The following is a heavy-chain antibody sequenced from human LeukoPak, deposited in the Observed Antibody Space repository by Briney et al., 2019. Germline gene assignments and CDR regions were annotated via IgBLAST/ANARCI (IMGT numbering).Heavy chain of an antibody. V-gene: IGHV1-69*13. CDR2: IIPIFGTA. J-gene: IGHJ4*02. CDR3: ARDPIYCTNGVCYEFDY. CDR1: GGTFSSYA. Sequence: ASVKVSCKASGGTFSSYAISWVRQAPGQGLEWMGGIIPIFGTANYAQKFQGRVTITADESTSTAYMELSSLRSEDTAVYYCARDPIYCTNGVCYEFDYWGQGTLVTVSS. D-gene: IGHD2-8*01.